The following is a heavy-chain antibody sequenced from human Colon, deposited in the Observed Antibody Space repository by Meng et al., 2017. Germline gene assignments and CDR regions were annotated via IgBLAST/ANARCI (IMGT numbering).Heavy chain of an antibody. D-gene: IGHD4-17*01. CDR2: MSDSGTT. V-gene: IGHV4-31*03. Sequence: QVHLHESGPGLVKPSDDLSLVCTVSGGSIKSGGSQWSWVRQHPGKGLEYIGFMSDSGTTDYNPSLRSRVSISEIGSSKNQFSLTLRSVTAADTATYFCARDTLYGTDYWGQGVLVTVSS. CDR3: ARDTLYGTDY. J-gene: IGHJ4*02. CDR1: GGSIKSGGSQ.